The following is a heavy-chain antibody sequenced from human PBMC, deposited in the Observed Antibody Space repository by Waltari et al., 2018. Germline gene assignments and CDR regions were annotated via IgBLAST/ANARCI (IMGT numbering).Heavy chain of an antibody. D-gene: IGHD3-10*01. Sequence: QVQLVQSGAEVKKPGASVKVSCQASGYTFTSYDINWVRQATGQGREWMGWMNPNSGNTAYAQKFQGRVTITRNTSIGTAYMELSSRRSDDTAVYYCARWAMVQGVISDAFDIWGQGTMVTVSS. CDR2: MNPNSGNT. CDR3: ARWAMVQGVISDAFDI. V-gene: IGHV1-8*03. J-gene: IGHJ3*02. CDR1: GYTFTSYD.